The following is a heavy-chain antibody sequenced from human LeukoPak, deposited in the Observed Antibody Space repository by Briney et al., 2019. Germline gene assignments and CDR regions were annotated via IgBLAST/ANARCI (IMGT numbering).Heavy chain of an antibody. CDR1: EFTFSNYW. CDR3: ARSNWPYYFDY. CDR2: ITGDGSSK. V-gene: IGHV3-74*01. Sequence: GGSLRLSCAASEFTFSNYWMHWVRQAPGKGLVWVSWITGDGSSKRYADSVKGRFTISRDNAKNTLYLQVNSLRAEDTAVYYCARSNWPYYFDYWGQGALVPVSS. D-gene: IGHD1-1*01. J-gene: IGHJ4*02.